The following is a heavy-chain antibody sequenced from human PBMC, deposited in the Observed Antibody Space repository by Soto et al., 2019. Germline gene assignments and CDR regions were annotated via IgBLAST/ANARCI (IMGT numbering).Heavy chain of an antibody. CDR1: GFTFSSYW. Sequence: GGSLRLSCAASGFTFSSYWMSWVRQAPGKGLEWVANIKQDGSEKYYVDSVKGQFTISRDNAKNSLYLQMNSLRAEDTAVYYCARSDRGVQGAFDIWGQGTMVTVSS. CDR3: ARSDRGVQGAFDI. CDR2: IKQDGSEK. V-gene: IGHV3-7*03. D-gene: IGHD1-1*01. J-gene: IGHJ3*02.